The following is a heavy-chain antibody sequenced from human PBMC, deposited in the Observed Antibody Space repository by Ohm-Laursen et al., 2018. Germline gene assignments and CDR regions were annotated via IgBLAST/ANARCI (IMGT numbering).Heavy chain of an antibody. CDR2: IYYSGST. D-gene: IGHD3-22*01. Sequence: SETLSLTCTVSGGSISSYYWSWIRQPPGKGLEWIGYIYYSGSTNYNPSLKSRVTISVDTSKNQFSLKLSSVTAADTAVYYCARSSLTYYYDSSGYNWFDPWGQGTLVTVSS. CDR3: ARSSLTYYYDSSGYNWFDP. V-gene: IGHV4-59*01. CDR1: GGSISSYY. J-gene: IGHJ5*02.